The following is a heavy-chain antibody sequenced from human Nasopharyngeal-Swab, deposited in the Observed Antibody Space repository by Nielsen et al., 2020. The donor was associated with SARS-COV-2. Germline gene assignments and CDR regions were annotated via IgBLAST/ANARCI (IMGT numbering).Heavy chain of an antibody. Sequence: ASVKVSCKASGYTFTGHYMHWVRQAPGQGLEWMGRINPNSGGTNYAQKFQGRVTMTRDTSISTAYMELSRLRSDDTVVYYCAREVLGIAATGYYGMDVWGQGTTVIVSS. J-gene: IGHJ6*02. CDR1: GYTFTGHY. V-gene: IGHV1-2*05. CDR3: AREVLGIAATGYYGMDV. CDR2: INPNSGGT. D-gene: IGHD6-13*01.